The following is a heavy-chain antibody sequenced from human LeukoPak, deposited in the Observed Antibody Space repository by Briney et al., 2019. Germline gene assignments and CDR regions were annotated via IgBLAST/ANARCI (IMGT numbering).Heavy chain of an antibody. CDR1: GGSFSGYY. J-gene: IGHJ4*02. Sequence: SETLSLTCAVYGGSFSGYYWSWIRQPPGKGLEWIGEINHSGSTNYNPSLKSRVTISVDTSKNQFSLKLSSVTAADTAVYYCARGPSLWSGYFSYDYWGQGTLVTVSS. V-gene: IGHV4-34*01. CDR2: INHSGST. D-gene: IGHD3-3*01. CDR3: ARGPSLWSGYFSYDY.